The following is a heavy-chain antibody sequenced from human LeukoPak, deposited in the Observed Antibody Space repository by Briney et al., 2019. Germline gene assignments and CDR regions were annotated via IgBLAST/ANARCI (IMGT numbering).Heavy chain of an antibody. D-gene: IGHD3-16*02. J-gene: IGHJ6*02. V-gene: IGHV7-4-1*02. Sequence: ASVKVSCKASGYTFTSYAMNWVRQAPGQGLEWMGWINTNTGNPTYAQGFTGRFVFSLDTSVSTAYLQISSLKAEDTAVYYCARRFDVWGSYRNYYYYYGMDVWGQGTTVTVSS. CDR1: GYTFTSYA. CDR2: INTNTGNP. CDR3: ARRFDVWGSYRNYYYYYGMDV.